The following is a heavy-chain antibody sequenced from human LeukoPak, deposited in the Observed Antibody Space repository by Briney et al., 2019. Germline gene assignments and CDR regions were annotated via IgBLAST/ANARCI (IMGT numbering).Heavy chain of an antibody. Sequence: GASVKVSCKASGGTFSSYAISWVRQAPGQGLEWMGGIIPIFGTANYAQKFQGRVTINADESTSTAYMELRSLRSEDTAVYYCAREPSDDFWSGYLDYWGQGILVTVSS. J-gene: IGHJ4*02. CDR1: GGTFSSYA. CDR3: AREPSDDFWSGYLDY. D-gene: IGHD3-3*01. V-gene: IGHV1-69*13. CDR2: IIPIFGTA.